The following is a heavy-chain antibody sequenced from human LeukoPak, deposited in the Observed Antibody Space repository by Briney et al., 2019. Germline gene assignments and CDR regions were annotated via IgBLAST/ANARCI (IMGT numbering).Heavy chain of an antibody. Sequence: GASVKVSCKASGYTFTSYGISWVRQAPGQGLEWMGWISAYNGNTNYAQKLQGRVTMTTDTSTSTAYMELRSLRSDDTAVYYCARDLSGSYAVGWFDPWGQGTLVTVSS. CDR1: GYTFTSYG. CDR2: ISAYNGNT. CDR3: ARDLSGSYAVGWFDP. D-gene: IGHD1-26*01. V-gene: IGHV1-18*01. J-gene: IGHJ5*02.